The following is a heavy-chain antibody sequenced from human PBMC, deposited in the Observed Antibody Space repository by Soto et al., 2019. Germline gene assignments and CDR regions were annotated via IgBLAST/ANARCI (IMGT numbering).Heavy chain of an antibody. Sequence: LRLSCAASGFTFSNYGMHWVRHAPVKVLEWVAVISYDGSNKYYADSVKGRFTISRDNSKNTLYLQMNSLRAEDTAVYYCAKDLYYDSSGNPNWFDPWGQGTQVTVSS. CDR1: GFTFSNYG. V-gene: IGHV3-30*18. CDR3: AKDLYYDSSGNPNWFDP. CDR2: ISYDGSNK. D-gene: IGHD3-22*01. J-gene: IGHJ5*02.